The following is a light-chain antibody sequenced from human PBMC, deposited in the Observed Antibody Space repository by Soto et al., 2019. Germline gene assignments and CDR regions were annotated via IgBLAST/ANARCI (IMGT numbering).Light chain of an antibody. CDR3: MQALQTPWT. J-gene: IGKJ1*01. Sequence: DIVMTQSPLSLPVTPGEPASISCRSSQSLLHSNGYNYLDWYLQKPGQSPQLLIYLGSNRASGVPDWFSGSGSGTDFTLKLSRVEAEDVGVYYCMQALQTPWTFGQGTKVEIK. V-gene: IGKV2-28*01. CDR2: LGS. CDR1: QSLLHSNGYNY.